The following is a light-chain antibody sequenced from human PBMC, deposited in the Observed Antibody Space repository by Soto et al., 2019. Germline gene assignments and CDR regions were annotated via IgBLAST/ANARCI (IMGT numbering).Light chain of an antibody. CDR2: GAS. V-gene: IGKV3-15*01. CDR1: QSVSNN. J-gene: IGKJ1*01. CDR3: QHYNNWPPWT. Sequence: EIVMTQSPATLSVSPGERATLSYRASQSVSNNLAWYQQKFGQAPRLLIYGASTRATGIPARFSGSGSGTEFTLTISSLQSEDFAVYYCQHYNNWPPWTFGQGTKVEVK.